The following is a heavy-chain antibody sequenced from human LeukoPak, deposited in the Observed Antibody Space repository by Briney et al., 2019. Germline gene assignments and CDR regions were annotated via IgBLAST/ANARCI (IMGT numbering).Heavy chain of an antibody. J-gene: IGHJ4*02. CDR3: AKDMRAVAHYYCDF. D-gene: IGHD6-19*01. Sequence: GGSLRLSCAASGFTFSSYAMSWVRQAPGKRLEWFSAINSRGGSTYYADSVEGRFTISRDNAKNSLYLQMNSLRAEDTALYYCAKDMRAVAHYYCDFWGQGTLVTVSS. V-gene: IGHV3-23*01. CDR1: GFTFSSYA. CDR2: INSRGGST.